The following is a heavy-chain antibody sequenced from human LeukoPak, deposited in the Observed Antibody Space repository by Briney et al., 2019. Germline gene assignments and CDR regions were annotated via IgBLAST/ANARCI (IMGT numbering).Heavy chain of an antibody. D-gene: IGHD1-26*01. Sequence: PGGSLRLSCAASGFTFSSYSMNWVRQAPGKGLEWVSAISGSGGSTYYADSVKGRFTISRDNSKNTLYLQMNSLRAEDTAVYYCAKDLSGGSLYYFDYWGQGTLVTVSS. J-gene: IGHJ4*02. CDR2: ISGSGGST. V-gene: IGHV3-23*01. CDR3: AKDLSGGSLYYFDY. CDR1: GFTFSSYS.